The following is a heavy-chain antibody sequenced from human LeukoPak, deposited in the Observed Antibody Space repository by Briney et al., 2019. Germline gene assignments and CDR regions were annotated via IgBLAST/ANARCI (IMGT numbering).Heavy chain of an antibody. CDR2: IVVGSGNT. CDR1: GFTFTSSA. CDR3: GAVRVLDVDYAFWSGYYPLLPLDR. Sequence: GASVKVSCKASGFTFTSSAVQWVRQARGQRLEWIGWIVVGSGNTNYAQKFQERVTITRDMSTSTAYMELSSLRSEDTAVYYCGAVRVLDVDYAFWSGYYPLLPLDRWGQGTMVTVSS. V-gene: IGHV1-58*01. J-gene: IGHJ5*02. D-gene: IGHD3-3*01.